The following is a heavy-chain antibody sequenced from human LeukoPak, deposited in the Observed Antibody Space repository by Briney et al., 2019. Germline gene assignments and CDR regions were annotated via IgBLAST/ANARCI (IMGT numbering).Heavy chain of an antibody. Sequence: ASAKVSCKASGYTFTGYYMHWVRQAPGQGLEWMGWINPNSGGTNYAQKFQGRVTMTRDTSISTAYMELSRLRSDDTAVYYCARAGPSGSYVDYWGQGTLVTVSS. CDR3: ARAGPSGSYVDY. CDR1: GYTFTGYY. J-gene: IGHJ4*02. CDR2: INPNSGGT. V-gene: IGHV1-2*02. D-gene: IGHD1-26*01.